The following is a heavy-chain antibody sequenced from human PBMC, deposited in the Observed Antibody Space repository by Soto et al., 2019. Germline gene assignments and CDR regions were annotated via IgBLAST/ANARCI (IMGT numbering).Heavy chain of an antibody. D-gene: IGHD6-19*01. CDR1: GCSLTRYW. CDR3: ARRARSSGWRNGNYYYGMDV. V-gene: IGHV5-10-1*01. J-gene: IGHJ6*02. Sequence: VKSCGKGCGCSLTRYWSGWLHQMPGKGLEWMGRIDPSDSYTNYSPSFQGHVTISADKSISTAYLQWSSLKASDTAMYYCARRARSSGWRNGNYYYGMDVSGQRTTVTVPS. CDR2: IDPSDSYT.